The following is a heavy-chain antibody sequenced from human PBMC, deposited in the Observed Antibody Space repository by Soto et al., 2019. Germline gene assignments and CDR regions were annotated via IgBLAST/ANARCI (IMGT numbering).Heavy chain of an antibody. Sequence: QLQLQESGPGLVKPSETLSLTCTVSGGSISSSSYYWGWIRQPPGKGLEWIGSIYYSGSTYYNPSLKSRVTISVDTSTNQFSLKLSSVTAADTAVYYCGFAAAGPFDAFDIWGQGTMVTVSS. CDR1: GGSISSSSYY. J-gene: IGHJ3*02. V-gene: IGHV4-39*01. CDR3: GFAAAGPFDAFDI. CDR2: IYYSGST. D-gene: IGHD6-13*01.